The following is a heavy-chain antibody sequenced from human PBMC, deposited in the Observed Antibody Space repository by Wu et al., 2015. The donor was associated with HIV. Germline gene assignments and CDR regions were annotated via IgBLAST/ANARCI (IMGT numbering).Heavy chain of an antibody. CDR1: GYTFTSYY. CDR2: INPSGGST. CDR3: AIVTVRGLYSTTLPGDFSVGYLGGTAGNGSYRVPTPFD. Sequence: QVQLVQSGAEVKKPGASVKISCTASGYTFTSYYLHWVRQAPGQGLEWMGIINPSGGSTSFAQKFQGRVSMTRDTSTNTMYMELSSLRSEDTAVYYCAIVTVRGLYSTTLPGDFSVGYLGGTAGNGSYRVPTPFD. J-gene: IGHJ5*02. V-gene: IGHV1-46*01. D-gene: IGHD1-26*01.